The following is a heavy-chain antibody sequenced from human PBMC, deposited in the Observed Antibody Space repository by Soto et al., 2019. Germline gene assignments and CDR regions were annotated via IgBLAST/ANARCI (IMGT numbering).Heavy chain of an antibody. V-gene: IGHV3-7*04. CDR2: MNPDGSEQ. Sequence: EVHLVESGGGLVQPGGSLRLSCAASGFTFTDYWMTWVRQAPGKGLEGVANMNPDGSEQYYLDSVKGRFTISRDNAKNSLYLQMNSLRGEDTAVYYCPRDLNHDSGPGGQGTQVIVSS. D-gene: IGHD1-26*01. CDR1: GFTFTDYW. J-gene: IGHJ5*02. CDR3: PRDLNHDSGP.